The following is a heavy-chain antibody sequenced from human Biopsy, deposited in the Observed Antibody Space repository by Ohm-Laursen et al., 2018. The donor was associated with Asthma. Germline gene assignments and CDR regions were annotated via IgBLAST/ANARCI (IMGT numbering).Heavy chain of an antibody. V-gene: IGHV1-69*13. J-gene: IGHJ4*02. Sequence: SVKVSCKPSGGTFSSNSINWVRQAPGQGLEWMGRIIPIFGPTNYAQRFQGRVTISADDSTSTAYMELSSLSSEDTALYYCARGPEYVRSSGALDYWGQGTLVTVSS. CDR1: GGTFSSNS. CDR3: ARGPEYVRSSGALDY. CDR2: IIPIFGPT. D-gene: IGHD2-2*01.